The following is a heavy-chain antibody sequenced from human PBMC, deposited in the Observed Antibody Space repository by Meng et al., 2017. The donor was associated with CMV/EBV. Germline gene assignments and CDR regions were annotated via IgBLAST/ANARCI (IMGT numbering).Heavy chain of an antibody. CDR3: AREAAAGAPDY. D-gene: IGHD6-13*01. CDR1: GFTFSSFS. CDR2: ISSSSSYI. V-gene: IGHV3-21*01. J-gene: IGHJ4*02. Sequence: GGSLRLSCAASGFTFSSFSMSWVRQAPGKGLEWVSSISSSSSYIYYADSVKGRFTTSRDNAKNTLYLQMNSLRAEDTAVYSCAREAAAGAPDYWGQGTLVTVSS.